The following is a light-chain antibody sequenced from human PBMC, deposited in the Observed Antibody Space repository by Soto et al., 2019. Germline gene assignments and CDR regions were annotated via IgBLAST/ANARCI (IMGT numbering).Light chain of an antibody. V-gene: IGLV2-14*03. J-gene: IGLJ2*01. Sequence: QSALTQPASVSGSPRQSITISCTGIDFVAGDYNYVSWYQQYPGKAPKLIIFDLSHRPSGVSNRFSGSRSDNTASLTISGLQPEDEADYYCSSYANSNTRFGGGTKLTVL. CDR3: SSYANSNTR. CDR1: DFVAGDYNY. CDR2: DLS.